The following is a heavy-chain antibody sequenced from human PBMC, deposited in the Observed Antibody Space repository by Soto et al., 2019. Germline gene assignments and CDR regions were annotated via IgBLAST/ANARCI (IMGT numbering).Heavy chain of an antibody. CDR2: INAGNCNT. V-gene: IGHV1-3*05. CDR1: GYTFTSYA. D-gene: IGHD6-19*01. J-gene: IGHJ5*02. Sequence: QVQLVQSGAEEKKPGASVKVSCKASGYTFTSYAMHWVRQAPGQRREWMGWINAGNCNTKYSQKFQGRVTITRDTSARTAYMELSSLRSEAKAVYYCARGGGWYVWFDPWGQGTLVTVSS. CDR3: ARGGGWYVWFDP.